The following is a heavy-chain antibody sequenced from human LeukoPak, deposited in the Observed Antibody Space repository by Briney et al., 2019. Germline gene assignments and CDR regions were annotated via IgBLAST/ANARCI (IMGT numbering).Heavy chain of an antibody. D-gene: IGHD4-23*01. CDR1: GFNFKNYG. J-gene: IGHJ2*01. Sequence: PGRSLTLSCTASGFNFKNYGVHWVRQAPGKGREGVAVIWFDGSQKFYVESVQGRFTISRDNSNSTVYLQMSRLIAVDTAVYYCAKVGEFEPVSGNPDWYFELWGRGTLVTVSS. V-gene: IGHV3-33*06. CDR3: AKVGEFEPVSGNPDWYFEL. CDR2: IWFDGSQK.